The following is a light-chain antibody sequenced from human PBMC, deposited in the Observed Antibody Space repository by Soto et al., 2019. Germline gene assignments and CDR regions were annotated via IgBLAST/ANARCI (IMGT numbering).Light chain of an antibody. CDR1: QSVSSSY. CDR2: GAS. J-gene: IGKJ2*01. V-gene: IGKV3-20*01. CDR3: QQYGSSPLYT. Sequence: EIVLTQSPGTLSLSPGERATLSCRASQSVSSSYLAWYQQKPGQAPRLLIYGASSRATGIPDRLSGSGSGTDFTLTISRREPEDFAVYYCQQYGSSPLYTFVQGTKLEIK.